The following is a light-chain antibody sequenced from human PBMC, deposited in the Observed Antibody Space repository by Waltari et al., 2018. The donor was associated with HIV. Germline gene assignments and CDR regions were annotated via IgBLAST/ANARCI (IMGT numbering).Light chain of an antibody. Sequence: SYELTQPLSVSVALGQTARITCGGNNTGRNNEHWYQQKPGQAPVLVIYRDSNRPSGIPERFSGSNSGNTATLTISRAQAGDEADYYCQVWDSSTAVVFGGGTKLTVL. CDR3: QVWDSSTAVV. CDR1: NTGRNN. CDR2: RDS. V-gene: IGLV3-9*01. J-gene: IGLJ2*01.